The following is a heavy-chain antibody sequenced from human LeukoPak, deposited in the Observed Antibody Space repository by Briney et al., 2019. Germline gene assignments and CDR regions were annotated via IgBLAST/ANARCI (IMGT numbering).Heavy chain of an antibody. J-gene: IGHJ3*02. D-gene: IGHD3-16*01. Sequence: ASVKVSCKASGYTFTSHDINWVRQATGQGLEWMGWMNPNSGNTGYAQKFQGRVTMTRNTSISTAYMELSSLRSEDTAVYYCARAPYGNDAFDIWGQGTMVTVSS. V-gene: IGHV1-8*01. CDR2: MNPNSGNT. CDR1: GYTFTSHD. CDR3: ARAPYGNDAFDI.